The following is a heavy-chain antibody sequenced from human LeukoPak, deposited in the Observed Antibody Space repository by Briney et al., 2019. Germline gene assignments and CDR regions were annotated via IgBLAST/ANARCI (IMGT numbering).Heavy chain of an antibody. CDR1: GFTFSSYA. J-gene: IGHJ4*02. V-gene: IGHV3-30*04. CDR2: ISYDGSNK. D-gene: IGHD5-12*01. Sequence: GGSLRLSCAASGFTFSSYAMHWVRQAPGKGLEWVAVISYDGSNKYYADSVKGRFTISRDNSKNTLYLQMNSLRAEDTAVYYCASEDIVATRIPFDYWGQGTLVTVSS. CDR3: ASEDIVATRIPFDY.